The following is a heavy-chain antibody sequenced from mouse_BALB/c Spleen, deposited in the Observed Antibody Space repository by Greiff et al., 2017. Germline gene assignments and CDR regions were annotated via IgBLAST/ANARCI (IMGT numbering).Heavy chain of an antibody. J-gene: IGHJ4*01. CDR3: ARDSSATGAMDY. V-gene: IGHV5-9-4*01. CDR1: GFTFSSYA. Sequence: EVQLVESGGGLVKPGGSLKLSCAASGFTFSSYAMSWVRQSPEKRLEWVAEISSGGSYTYYPDTVTGRFTISRDNAKNTLYLEMSSLRSEDTAMYYCARDSSATGAMDYWGQGTSVTVSS. D-gene: IGHD3-1*01. CDR2: ISSGGSYT.